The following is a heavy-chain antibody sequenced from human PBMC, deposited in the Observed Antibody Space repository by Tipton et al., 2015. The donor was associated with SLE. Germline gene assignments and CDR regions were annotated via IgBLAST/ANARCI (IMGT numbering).Heavy chain of an antibody. V-gene: IGHV5-51*01. Sequence: QLVQSRAEVKKPGESLKISCKTSGYSFSSYSIAWVRQMPGKGLEYMGIIYPGDSDTRYSPSFQGQVTISADKSISTAYLQWSSLKASCSAIYDCARQGAKRRIWYDPWGQGTLVTVSS. CDR2: IYPGDSDT. J-gene: IGHJ5*02. CDR3: ARQGAKRRIWYDP. CDR1: GYSFSSYS.